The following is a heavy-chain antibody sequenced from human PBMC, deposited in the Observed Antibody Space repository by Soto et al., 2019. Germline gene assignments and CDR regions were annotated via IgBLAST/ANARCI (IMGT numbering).Heavy chain of an antibody. D-gene: IGHD3-22*01. CDR2: INPSGGST. V-gene: IGHV1-46*01. CDR3: AREVSSGYSIDAFDI. CDR1: GYTFTSYY. J-gene: IGHJ3*02. Sequence: VASVKVSCKASGYTFTSYYMHWVRQAPGQGLEWMGIINPSGGSTSYAQKFQGRVTMTRDTSTSTVYMELSSLRSEDTAVYYCAREVSSGYSIDAFDIWGQGTMVTVSS.